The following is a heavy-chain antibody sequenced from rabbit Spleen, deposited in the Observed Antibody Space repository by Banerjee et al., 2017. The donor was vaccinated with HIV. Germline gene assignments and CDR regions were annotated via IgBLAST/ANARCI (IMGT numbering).Heavy chain of an antibody. CDR2: IDAGSSGFT. CDR1: GVSFSSSSY. Sequence: QEQLVESGGGLVQPEGSLTLTCTASGVSFSSSSYMCWVRQAPGKGLEWIACIDAGSSGFTYFATWAKGRFTCSKTSSTTVTLQMTSLTAADTATYFCARDTGTSFSSYGMDLWGPGTLVTVS. J-gene: IGHJ6*01. CDR3: ARDTGTSFSSYGMDL. V-gene: IGHV1S45*01. D-gene: IGHD7-1*01.